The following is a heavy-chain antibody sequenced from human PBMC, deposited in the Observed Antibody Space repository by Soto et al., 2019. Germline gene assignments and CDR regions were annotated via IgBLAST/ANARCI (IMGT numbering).Heavy chain of an antibody. Sequence: ASVKVSCKASGYTFTSHAIHWVRQAPGQRLEWMGWINAGNGNTKYSQKFQGRVTFTRDTSASTAYMELSSLRSEDTAVYYCARGSRFDFDYWGQGTLVTVS. CDR3: ARGSRFDFDY. V-gene: IGHV1-3*01. CDR2: INAGNGNT. CDR1: GYTFTSHA. D-gene: IGHD3-3*01. J-gene: IGHJ4*02.